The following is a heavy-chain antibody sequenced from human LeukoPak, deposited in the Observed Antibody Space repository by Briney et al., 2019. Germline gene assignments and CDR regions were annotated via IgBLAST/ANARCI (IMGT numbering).Heavy chain of an antibody. CDR2: ISWNSGSI. CDR3: AKDKGSIAAAEFDH. CDR1: GFTFDDYA. V-gene: IGHV3-9*01. D-gene: IGHD6-13*01. Sequence: PGRSLRLSCAASGFTFDDYAMHWVRQAPGKGLEWVSGISWNSGSIGYADSVKGRFTISRDNAKNSLYLQMNSLRAEDTALYYCAKDKGSIAAAEFDHWGQGTLVTVSS. J-gene: IGHJ4*02.